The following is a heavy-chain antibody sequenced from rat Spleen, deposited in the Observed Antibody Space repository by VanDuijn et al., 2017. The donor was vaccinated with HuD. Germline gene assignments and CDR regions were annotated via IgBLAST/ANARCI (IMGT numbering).Heavy chain of an antibody. CDR3: ARYGLITTISTYFDF. J-gene: IGHJ2*01. Sequence: EVQLQESGPGLVKPSQSLSLTCSVTGYSITSNYWGWIRKFPGNKMEWMGYINSAGSTNYNPPLKSQISITRDTSKNQFFLQLNSVTTEDTATYYCARYGLITTISTYFDFWGQGVMVSVSS. D-gene: IGHD1-10*01. CDR2: INSAGST. CDR1: GYSITSNY. V-gene: IGHV3-1*01.